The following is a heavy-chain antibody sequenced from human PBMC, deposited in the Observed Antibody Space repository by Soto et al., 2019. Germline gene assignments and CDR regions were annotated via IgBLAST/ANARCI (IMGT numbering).Heavy chain of an antibody. CDR2: IYYSGST. J-gene: IGHJ4*02. V-gene: IGHV4-59*08. Sequence: SETLSLTGTVSGGSISSYYWSWIRQPPGKGLEWIGYIYYSGSTNYNPSLKSRVTISVVTSKNQFSLKLSSVTAADTAVYYCTRRYGYSFDYWGQGTLVTVSS. CDR1: GGSISSYY. D-gene: IGHD1-1*01. CDR3: TRRYGYSFDY.